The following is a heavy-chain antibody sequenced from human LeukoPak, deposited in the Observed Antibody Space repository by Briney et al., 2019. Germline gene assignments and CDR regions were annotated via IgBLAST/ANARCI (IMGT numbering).Heavy chain of an antibody. J-gene: IGHJ4*02. V-gene: IGHV4-4*02. CDR3: ARVNGDYNILTGYSS. CDR1: GGSISSSNW. Sequence: SGTLSLTCAVSGGSISSSNWWSWVRQPPGKGLEWIGEIYHSGSTNYNPSLKSRVTISVDKSKNQFSLKLSSVTAADTAVYYCARVNGDYNILTGYSSWGQGTLVTVSS. D-gene: IGHD3-9*01. CDR2: IYHSGST.